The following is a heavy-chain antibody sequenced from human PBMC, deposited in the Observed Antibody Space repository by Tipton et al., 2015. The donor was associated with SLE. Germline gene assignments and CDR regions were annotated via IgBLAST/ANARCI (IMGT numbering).Heavy chain of an antibody. D-gene: IGHD4-17*01. CDR3: ARASIVTVATTLGSVSFDP. V-gene: IGHV4-31*03. Sequence: TLSLTCTVSGGSISGGGYYWSWIRHSPGKGLDWIGYIYSSGTPYYSPSLKNRVTISLDTSGNQFSLELKSVTAADTAVYYCARASIVTVATTLGSVSFDPWGQGTQVTVSS. CDR2: IYSSGTP. CDR1: GGSISGGGYY. J-gene: IGHJ5*02.